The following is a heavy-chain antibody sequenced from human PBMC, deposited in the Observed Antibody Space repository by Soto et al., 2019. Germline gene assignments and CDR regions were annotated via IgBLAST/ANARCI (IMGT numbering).Heavy chain of an antibody. CDR2: ISGSGDST. D-gene: IGHD6-19*01. J-gene: IGHJ4*02. CDR3: ARRSSGWYFDY. Sequence: EVQLLESGGGLVQPGGSLRLSCAASGFTFSSYAMNWVRQAPGKGLEWVSVISGSGDSTYYADSVKGRFTISRDNSKNTLYLQMNSLRAEDMAVYYCARRSSGWYFDYWGQGTLVTVSS. V-gene: IGHV3-23*01. CDR1: GFTFSSYA.